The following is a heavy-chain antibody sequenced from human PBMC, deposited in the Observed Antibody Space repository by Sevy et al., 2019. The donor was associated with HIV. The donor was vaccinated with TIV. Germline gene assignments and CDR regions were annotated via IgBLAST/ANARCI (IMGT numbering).Heavy chain of an antibody. CDR2: ISSSGSTI. Sequence: GGSLRLSCAASGFTFSDYYMSWIRQAPGKGLEWVSYISSSGSTIYYADSVKGRFTISRDNAKNSLYLQMNSLRAEDTAVYYGARSIIAAADSFQYYFDYWGQGTLVTVSS. J-gene: IGHJ4*02. CDR1: GFTFSDYY. D-gene: IGHD6-13*01. V-gene: IGHV3-11*01. CDR3: ARSIIAAADSFQYYFDY.